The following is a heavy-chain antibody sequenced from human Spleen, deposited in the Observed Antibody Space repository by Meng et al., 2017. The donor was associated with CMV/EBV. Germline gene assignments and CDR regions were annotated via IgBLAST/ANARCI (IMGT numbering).Heavy chain of an antibody. CDR1: GGSISSYF. J-gene: IGHJ6*02. CDR2: IYHSGST. Sequence: SETLSLTCTVSGGSISSYFWTWIRQPPGKGLEWIGYIYHSGSTIYNPSLESRVTISVDTSKSQFSLKLRSVTAADAAMYYCARDYDFRSGHYYYAMDVWGQGTTVTVSS. CDR3: ARDYDFRSGHYYYAMDV. D-gene: IGHD3-3*01. V-gene: IGHV4-59*01.